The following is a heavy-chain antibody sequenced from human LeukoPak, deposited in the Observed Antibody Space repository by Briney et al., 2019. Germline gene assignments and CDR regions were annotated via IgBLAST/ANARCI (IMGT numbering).Heavy chain of an antibody. J-gene: IGHJ4*02. CDR3: ARTPSDYYDSSGTDPGGY. CDR2: IYYSGST. V-gene: IGHV4-59*08. CDR1: GGSISSYY. D-gene: IGHD3-22*01. Sequence: SETLSLTCTVSGGSISSYYWSWIRQPPGKGLEWIGYIYYSGSTNYNPSLKSRVTISVDTSKNQFSLKLSSVTAADTAVYYCARTPSDYYDSSGTDPGGYWGQGTLVTVSS.